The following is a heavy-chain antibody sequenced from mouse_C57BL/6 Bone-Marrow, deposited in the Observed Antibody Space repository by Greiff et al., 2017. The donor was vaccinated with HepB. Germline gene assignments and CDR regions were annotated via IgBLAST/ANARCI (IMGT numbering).Heavy chain of an antibody. V-gene: IGHV1-4*01. Sequence: QVQLKESGAELARPGASVKMSCKASGYTFTSYTMHWVKQRPGQGLEWIGYINPSSGYTKYNQKFKDKATLTADKSSSTAYMQLSSLTSEDSAVYYCARSRYGNYVLAMDYWGQGTSVTVSS. D-gene: IGHD2-1*01. CDR3: ARSRYGNYVLAMDY. CDR1: GYTFTSYT. CDR2: INPSSGYT. J-gene: IGHJ4*01.